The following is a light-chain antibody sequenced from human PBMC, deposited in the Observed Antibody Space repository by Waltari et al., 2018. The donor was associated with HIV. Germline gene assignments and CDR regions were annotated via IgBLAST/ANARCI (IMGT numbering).Light chain of an antibody. CDR2: KAS. CDR3: QQYNTSSPWT. V-gene: IGKV1-5*03. CDR1: QSISTW. J-gene: IGKJ1*01. Sequence: DIQMTQSPSAPSASVGDRITITCRASQSISTWLAWYQQKPGKAPKILVYKASSLESGVPPRFSGSGSGTEFTLTINNLQPDDFATYYCQQYNTSSPWTFGQGTKVDI.